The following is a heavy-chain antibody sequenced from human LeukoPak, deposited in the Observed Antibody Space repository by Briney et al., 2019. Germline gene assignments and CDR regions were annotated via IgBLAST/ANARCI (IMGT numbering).Heavy chain of an antibody. D-gene: IGHD3-9*01. V-gene: IGHV4-59*08. CDR1: GGSISSYY. CDR3: ATLHYDILTGVRAFDI. J-gene: IGHJ3*02. Sequence: SETLSLTCTVSGGSISSYYWSWIRQPPGKGLEWIGYIYYSGSTNYNPSLKSRVTISVDTSKNQFSLKLSSVTAADTAVYYCATLHYDILTGVRAFDIWGQGTMVTVSS. CDR2: IYYSGST.